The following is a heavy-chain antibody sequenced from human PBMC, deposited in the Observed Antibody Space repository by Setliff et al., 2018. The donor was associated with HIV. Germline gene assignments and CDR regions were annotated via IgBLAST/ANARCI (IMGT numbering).Heavy chain of an antibody. Sequence: SETLSLTCAVSGYSISSGYYWAWIRQPPGKGLEWITNNHHSGTTYYNPSLESRVTISVDTSKNQFSLKLNSVTAADTAVYYCARDHYGARRDYYYYMDVWGKGTTVTV. J-gene: IGHJ6*03. CDR3: ARDHYGARRDYYYYMDV. V-gene: IGHV4-38-2*02. D-gene: IGHD3-16*01. CDR2: NHHSGTT. CDR1: GYSISSGYY.